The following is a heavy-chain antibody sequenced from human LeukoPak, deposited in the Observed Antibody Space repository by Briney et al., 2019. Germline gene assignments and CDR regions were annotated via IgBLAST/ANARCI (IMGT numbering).Heavy chain of an antibody. V-gene: IGHV1-18*01. CDR2: ISAYNKR. J-gene: IGHJ5*02. CDR3: AKVSPPPAYGDSGSENWFDP. CDR1: GYTFTSYG. Sequence: GASVKVSCKASGYTFTSYGINWVRQAPGQGLEWTGWISAYNKRNYAQKFQGRVTMTTDTSTSTAYMELRNLRSDDTAVYYCAKVSPPPAYGDSGSENWFDPGAQGPLVTVPS. D-gene: IGHD4-17*01.